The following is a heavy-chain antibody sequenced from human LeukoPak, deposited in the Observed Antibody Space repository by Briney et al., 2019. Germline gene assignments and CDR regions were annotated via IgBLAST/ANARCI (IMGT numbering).Heavy chain of an antibody. CDR1: GYTFTGYY. V-gene: IGHV1-2*06. J-gene: IGHJ6*02. Sequence: ASVKVSCKASGYTFTGYYMHWVRQAPGQGLEWMGRINPNSGGTNYAQKFQGRVTMTRDTSISTAYMELSRLRSDDTAVYYCAREGKDGYNYGYYYGMDVWGQGTTVTVSS. CDR3: AREGKDGYNYGYYYGMDV. D-gene: IGHD5-24*01. CDR2: INPNSGGT.